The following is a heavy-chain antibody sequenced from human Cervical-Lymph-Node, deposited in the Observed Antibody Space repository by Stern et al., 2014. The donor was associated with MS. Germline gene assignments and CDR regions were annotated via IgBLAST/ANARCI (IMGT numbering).Heavy chain of an antibody. Sequence: VQLVASGAEAKKPGSSVKVSCNISAGTFSRNGISWVRQAPGQGLEWMGAIGHILGKANYAQKLQGRLTITADESTKTAYMELSSLRSEDTAVYYCAQEHHGGNFHSGGQGTRVIVSS. CDR2: IGHILGKA. CDR1: AGTFSRNG. D-gene: IGHD4-23*01. CDR3: AQEHHGGNFHS. V-gene: IGHV1-69*01. J-gene: IGHJ4*02.